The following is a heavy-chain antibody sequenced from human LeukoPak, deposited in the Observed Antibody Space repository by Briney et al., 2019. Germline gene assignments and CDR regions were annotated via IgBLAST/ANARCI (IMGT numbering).Heavy chain of an antibody. Sequence: GGSLRLSCAASGFTFSDHHMDWVRQVPGKGLEWVSGINWNGAIIAYADSVKGRFTISRDNAKNSLYLQVNSLRVEDTAVYYCARGRDGYNFDWGQGTLVTVSS. CDR1: GFTFSDHH. CDR2: INWNGAII. CDR3: ARGRDGYNFD. J-gene: IGHJ4*02. D-gene: IGHD5-24*01. V-gene: IGHV3-20*04.